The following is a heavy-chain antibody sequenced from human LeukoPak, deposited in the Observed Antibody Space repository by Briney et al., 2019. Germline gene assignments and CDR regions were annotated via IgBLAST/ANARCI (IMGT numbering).Heavy chain of an antibody. V-gene: IGHV3-9*01. Sequence: GGSLRLYCAASGFTFDDYAMHWVRQAPGKGLEWVSGISWNSGSIGYADSVKGRFTISRDNAKNSLYLQMNSLRAEDTALYYCAKDKSDYSYFDYWGQGTLVTVSS. CDR2: ISWNSGSI. D-gene: IGHD4-17*01. J-gene: IGHJ4*02. CDR3: AKDKSDYSYFDY. CDR1: GFTFDDYA.